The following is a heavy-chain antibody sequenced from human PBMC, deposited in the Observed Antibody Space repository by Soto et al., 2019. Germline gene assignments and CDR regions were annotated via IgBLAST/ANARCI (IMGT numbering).Heavy chain of an antibody. D-gene: IGHD6-13*01. Sequence: QVQLVQSGAEVRKPGASVKVSCKASGYTFTNYAMHWVRQALGQSLEWMGWINAGDGNTKYSQKFQDRDTITRDTPASTAYMELSSLRTEDTAVYYCSRVSSSRFGCGMDLWCQGTTVTVSS. V-gene: IGHV1-3*01. CDR2: INAGDGNT. CDR1: GYTFTNYA. CDR3: SRVSSSRFGCGMDL. J-gene: IGHJ6*02.